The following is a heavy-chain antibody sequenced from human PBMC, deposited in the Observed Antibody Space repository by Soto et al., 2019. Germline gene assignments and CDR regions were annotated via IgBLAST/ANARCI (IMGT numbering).Heavy chain of an antibody. CDR2: IIALFGTT. Sequence: QVQLVQSGAEVKKPGSSVKVSCKASGGSFRAFAITWVRQAPGQGLVWVGGIIALFGTTNYAQKCHGRVTITADEPTSTAYMELSSLRSEDTAVYYCARTACSGIDCSDYIYYGMDVWGQGTAVAVSS. CDR3: ARTACSGIDCSDYIYYGMDV. J-gene: IGHJ6*02. V-gene: IGHV1-69*01. D-gene: IGHD2-15*01. CDR1: GGSFRAFA.